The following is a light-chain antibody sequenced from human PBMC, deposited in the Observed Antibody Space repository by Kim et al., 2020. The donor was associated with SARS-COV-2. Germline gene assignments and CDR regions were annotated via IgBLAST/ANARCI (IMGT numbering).Light chain of an antibody. CDR2: DAS. J-gene: IGKJ5*01. V-gene: IGKV3-11*01. CDR1: QSVGTY. Sequence: ATLALSPGERATLSCRASQSVGTYLAWYQQKPGQAPRLLIYDASKRATGIPARFRGSGSGTDFTLTIGTLDPEDSAVYYCQQRGNFGQGTRLEIK. CDR3: QQRGN.